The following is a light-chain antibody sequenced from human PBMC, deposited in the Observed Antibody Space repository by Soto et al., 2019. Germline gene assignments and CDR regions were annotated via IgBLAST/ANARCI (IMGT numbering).Light chain of an antibody. V-gene: IGKV1-39*01. J-gene: IGKJ2*02. CDR3: QQSDNTPPST. CDR2: AAS. Sequence: DIQMTQSPSSLSASVGDRVTITCRASQSISSYLNWYQQKPGKAPKLLIYAASSLQSGVPSRFSGSGSGTDVSLTISSLQPEDFATYYCQQSDNTPPSTFGKGTKLEIK. CDR1: QSISSY.